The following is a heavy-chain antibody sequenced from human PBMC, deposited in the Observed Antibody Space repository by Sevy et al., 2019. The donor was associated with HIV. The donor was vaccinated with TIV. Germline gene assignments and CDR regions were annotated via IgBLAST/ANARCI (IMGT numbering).Heavy chain of an antibody. V-gene: IGHV3-21*01. CDR1: GFTFSSYS. Sequence: GGSLRLSCAASGFTFSSYSMNWVRQAPGKGLEWVSSISSSSSYIYYADSVKGRFTISRDNAKNSLYLQMNSLRAEDTAVYYCARDGLGMEDYYYGMDVWGQGTTVTDSS. J-gene: IGHJ6*02. D-gene: IGHD7-27*01. CDR2: ISSSSSYI. CDR3: ARDGLGMEDYYYGMDV.